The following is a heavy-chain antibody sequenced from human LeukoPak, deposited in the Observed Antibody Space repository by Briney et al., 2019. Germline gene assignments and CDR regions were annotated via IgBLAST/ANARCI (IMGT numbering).Heavy chain of an antibody. V-gene: IGHV4-61*10. CDR3: ARSYDFWSGDSQFDY. CDR2: IYSSGST. CDR1: GGSISSGSYC. J-gene: IGHJ4*02. Sequence: PSETLSLTCTVSGGSISSGSYCWSWIRQPAGKGLEWIGHIYSSGSTNYNPSLKSRVTISVDTSKNQFSLKLGSVTAADTATHYCARSYDFWSGDSQFDYWGQGTLVTVPS. D-gene: IGHD3-3*01.